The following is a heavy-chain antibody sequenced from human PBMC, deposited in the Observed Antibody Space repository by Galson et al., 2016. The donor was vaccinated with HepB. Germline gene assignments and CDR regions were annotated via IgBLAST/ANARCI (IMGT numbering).Heavy chain of an antibody. D-gene: IGHD2-2*01. CDR3: ARDYYQLLPSARTFGVDV. CDR2: ISSGNQYI. J-gene: IGHJ6*02. V-gene: IGHV3-21*01. Sequence: SLRLSCAASGFTFSSYTMNWVRQAPGKGLEWVSSISSGNQYIYYSDSVRGRFTISRDNAKNSLYLQMDSLGTEDTAIYSCARDYYQLLPSARTFGVDVWGQGATVTVSS. CDR1: GFTFSSYT.